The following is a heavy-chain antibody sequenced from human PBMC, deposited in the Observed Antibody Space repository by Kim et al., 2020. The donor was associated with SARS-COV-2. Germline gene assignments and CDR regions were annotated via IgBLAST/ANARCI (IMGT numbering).Heavy chain of an antibody. D-gene: IGHD3-22*01. V-gene: IGHV3-21*01. J-gene: IGHJ5*02. CDR1: GFTFSSYS. CDR2: ISSSSSYI. CDR3: ARPLQRITMMGHL. Sequence: GGSLRLSCAASGFTFSSYSMNWVRQAPGKGLEWVSSISSSSSYIYYADSVKGRFTISRDNAKNSLYLQMNSLRAEDTAVYYCARPLQRITMMGHLWGQGTLVTVSS.